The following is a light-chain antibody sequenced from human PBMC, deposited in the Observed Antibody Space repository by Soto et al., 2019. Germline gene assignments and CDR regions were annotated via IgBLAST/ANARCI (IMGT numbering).Light chain of an antibody. J-gene: IGLJ3*02. CDR1: NSDVGGYNY. CDR2: DVS. Sequence: QSVLTQPRSVSGSPGQSVTISCTGTNSDVGGYNYVSWYQQHPGKAPKVMIYDVSRRPSGVPDRFSGYKSGNTASLNISGLQAEDEADYYCCSYASAYNFWVFGGGTKLTVL. CDR3: CSYASAYNFWV. V-gene: IGLV2-11*01.